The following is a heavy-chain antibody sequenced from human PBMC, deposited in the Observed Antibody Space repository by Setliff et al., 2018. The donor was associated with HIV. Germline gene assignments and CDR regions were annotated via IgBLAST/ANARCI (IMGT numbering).Heavy chain of an antibody. V-gene: IGHV4-39*07. Sequence: ASETLSLTCSVSGDSISNSAYFWGWIRQPSGKGLEYIGSIYYNGDTYYNPSLKSRVTISVDTSNNQFSLKLSSVTAADTAIYYCARLRDMEWELIGLDYWGRGTLVTVSS. J-gene: IGHJ4*02. CDR2: IYYNGDT. CDR3: ARLRDMEWELIGLDY. CDR1: GDSISNSAYF. D-gene: IGHD1-26*01.